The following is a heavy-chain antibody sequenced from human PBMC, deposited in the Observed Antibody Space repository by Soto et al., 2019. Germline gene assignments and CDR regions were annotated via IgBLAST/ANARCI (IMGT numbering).Heavy chain of an antibody. D-gene: IGHD4-17*01. CDR2: IIPIFGTA. CDR1: GGTFSSYA. CDR3: ARDGTTVVVYGMDV. J-gene: IGHJ6*02. V-gene: IGHV1-69*12. Sequence: QVQLVQSGAEVKKPGSSVKVSCKASGGTFSSYAISWVRQAPGQGLEWMGGIIPIFGTANYAQKFQGRVTXXAXEXMSTADMELSRLRSEDTAVYYCARDGTTVVVYGMDVWGQGTTVTVSS.